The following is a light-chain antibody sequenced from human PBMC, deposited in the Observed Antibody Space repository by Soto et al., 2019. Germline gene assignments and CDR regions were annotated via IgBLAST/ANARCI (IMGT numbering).Light chain of an antibody. CDR2: DVS. CDR1: SSDVGGYNY. Sequence: QSVLTQPASLSGSPGQSIAISCTGTSSDVGGYNYVSWYQQHPGKAPKLMIYDVSNRPSGVSNRFSGSKPGNTASLTISGLQAEDEADYYCSAYTSSSTLVFGGGTKVTV. J-gene: IGLJ2*01. CDR3: SAYTSSSTLV. V-gene: IGLV2-14*01.